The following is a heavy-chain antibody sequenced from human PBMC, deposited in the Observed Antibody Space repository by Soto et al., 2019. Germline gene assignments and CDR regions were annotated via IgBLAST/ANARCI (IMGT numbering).Heavy chain of an antibody. Sequence: ASVKVSCKASGYTFTSYYMHWVRQAPGQGLEWMGIINPSGGSTSYAQKFQGRVTTTRDTSTSTVYMELSSLRSEDTAVYYCAKETAYGSASINWFDTWGQGTPVTVSS. J-gene: IGHJ5*02. CDR1: GYTFTSYY. CDR3: AKETAYGSASINWFDT. CDR2: INPSGGST. V-gene: IGHV1-46*01. D-gene: IGHD6-6*01.